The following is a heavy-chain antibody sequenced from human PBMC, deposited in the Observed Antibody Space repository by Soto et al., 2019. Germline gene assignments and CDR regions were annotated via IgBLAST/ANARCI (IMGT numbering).Heavy chain of an antibody. J-gene: IGHJ6*02. V-gene: IGHV4-34*01. Sequence: PSETLSLTCAVYGGSFSGYYWSWIRQPPGKGLEWSGEINHSGSTNYNPSLKSRVTISVDTSKNQFSLKLSSVTAADTAVYYCARDWSIFGLYGMDVWGQGTTVTVSS. CDR1: GGSFSGYY. CDR2: INHSGST. D-gene: IGHD3-3*01. CDR3: ARDWSIFGLYGMDV.